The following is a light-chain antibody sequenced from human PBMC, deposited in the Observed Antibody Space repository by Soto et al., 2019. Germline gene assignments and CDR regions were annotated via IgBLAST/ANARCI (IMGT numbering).Light chain of an antibody. CDR1: QSISSW. V-gene: IGKV1-5*03. CDR2: KAS. J-gene: IGKJ1*01. CDR3: QQYNSYSLT. Sequence: DIQMTQSPSTLSASVGDRVTITCRASQSISSWLAWYQQKPGKAPKLLLYKASSLDSGVPSRFSGSGSGTEFTLTISSLQPDDFATYYCQQYNSYSLTFGQGTKVEIK.